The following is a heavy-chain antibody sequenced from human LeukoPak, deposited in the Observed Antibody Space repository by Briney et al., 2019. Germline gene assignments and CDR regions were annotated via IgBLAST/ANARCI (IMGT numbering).Heavy chain of an antibody. CDR3: ARHAEYNSGWHFYLDH. D-gene: IGHD6-19*01. V-gene: IGHV4-38-2*01. CDR1: GYSISSGYY. CDR2: VHNVGST. Sequence: SETLSLTCAVSGYSISSGYYWAWIRQSPGKGLEWIGSVHNVGSTYYNLSLRSRVTMSIDTSKNQFSLRLNSVTAADTAVYYCARHAEYNSGWHFYLDHWGQGILVTVSS. J-gene: IGHJ4*02.